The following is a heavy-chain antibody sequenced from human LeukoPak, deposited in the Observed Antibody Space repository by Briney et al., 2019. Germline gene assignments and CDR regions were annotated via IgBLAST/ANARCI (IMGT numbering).Heavy chain of an antibody. J-gene: IGHJ4*02. V-gene: IGHV4-4*09. Sequence: SETLSLTCTVSGGSISSYYWSWIRQPPGKGLEWIGYIYTSGSTNYNPSLKSRVTISVDTSKNQFSLKLSSMTVADTAVYYCARLLVDYFDYWGQGTLVTVSS. CDR2: IYTSGST. CDR1: GGSISSYY. D-gene: IGHD1-26*01. CDR3: ARLLVDYFDY.